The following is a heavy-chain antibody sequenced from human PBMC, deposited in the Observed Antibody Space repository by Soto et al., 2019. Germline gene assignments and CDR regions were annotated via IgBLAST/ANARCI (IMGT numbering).Heavy chain of an antibody. J-gene: IGHJ6*02. D-gene: IGHD6-6*01. CDR3: AKGMGQVVRDYGMDV. CDR1: GFTFSNYA. Sequence: EVQLLESGGGLVQPGGSLRLSCAASGFTFSNYAMNWVRQAPGKGLEWVSSVSDSGGSIYYADSVKGRFTISRDSSTLYLQMNNLRAEGTALYFCAKGMGQVVRDYGMDVCGPGTTGSVSS. V-gene: IGHV3-23*01. CDR2: VSDSGGSI.